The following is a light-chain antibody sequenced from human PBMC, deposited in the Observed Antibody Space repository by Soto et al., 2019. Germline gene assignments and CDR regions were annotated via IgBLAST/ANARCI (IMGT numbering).Light chain of an antibody. CDR3: HQYTQWPPGT. Sequence: EIVVTQSPATLSVSPGERATLSCRASQSVSRNLAWYQQKPGQAPRLLIYGASTRATGIPARFSGSGSGTEFTLTISSLQSEDFAVYYCHQYTQWPPGTFGQGTRLEIK. CDR2: GAS. J-gene: IGKJ5*01. V-gene: IGKV3-15*01. CDR1: QSVSRN.